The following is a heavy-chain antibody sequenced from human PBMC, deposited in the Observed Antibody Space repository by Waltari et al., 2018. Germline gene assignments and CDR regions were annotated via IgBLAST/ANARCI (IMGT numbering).Heavy chain of an antibody. V-gene: IGHV3-30*02. CDR3: AKDGDYSLTEYDAFDV. CDR2: ISFDGKKI. J-gene: IGHJ3*01. D-gene: IGHD4-17*01. CDR1: GFLFSSHG. Sequence: VQLLESGGGVVQPGGSLRLSCAASGFLFSSHGTHWVRQIPGKGLEWVGFISFDGKKIFDADSVRGRFSISRDNSDNMVFLQMNSLRPEDSGVYYCAKDGDYSLTEYDAFDVWGQGTVVTVSP.